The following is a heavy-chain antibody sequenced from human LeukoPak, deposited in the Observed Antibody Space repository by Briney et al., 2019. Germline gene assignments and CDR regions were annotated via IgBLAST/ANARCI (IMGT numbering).Heavy chain of an antibody. CDR3: ARDGSKGRSSSWYEGFDP. D-gene: IGHD6-13*01. V-gene: IGHV6-1*01. CDR1: GDSVSSNSAA. CDR2: TYYRSKWYN. Sequence: SQTLSLTCAISGDSVSSNSAAWNWIRQSPSRGLEWLGRTYYRSKWYNDYAVSVKSRITINPDTSKDQFSLQLNSVTPEDTAVYYCARDGSKGRSSSWYEGFDPWGQGTLVTVSS. J-gene: IGHJ5*02.